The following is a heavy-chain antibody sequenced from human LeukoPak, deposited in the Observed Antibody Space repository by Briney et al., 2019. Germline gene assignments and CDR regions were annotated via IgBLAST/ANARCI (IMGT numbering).Heavy chain of an antibody. CDR3: ARDRSGSL. CDR2: IKEDGSEK. Sequence: GGSLRLSCAASGFTFSSYWTRWVRQAPGKGLEWVANIKEDGSEKYYVDSVKGRFTISRDNAKNSLYLQMNSLRAEDTAVYYCARDRSGSLWGQGTLVTVSS. J-gene: IGHJ4*02. CDR1: GFTFSSYW. V-gene: IGHV3-7*01. D-gene: IGHD1-26*01.